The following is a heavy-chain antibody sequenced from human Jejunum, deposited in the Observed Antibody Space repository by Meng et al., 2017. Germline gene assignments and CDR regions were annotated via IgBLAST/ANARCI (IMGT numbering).Heavy chain of an antibody. Sequence: GGSLRLSCAASGFTFSGSHMHWVRQVSGKGLEGVGHIRSKSDNYATAYAASVEGRFTISRDDSKNTAYLHMNSLKTEDTAVYYCSRQTESTHDFWGQGTLVTVSS. CDR1: GFTFSGSH. V-gene: IGHV3-73*01. J-gene: IGHJ4*02. CDR2: IRSKSDNYAT. CDR3: SRQTESTHDF.